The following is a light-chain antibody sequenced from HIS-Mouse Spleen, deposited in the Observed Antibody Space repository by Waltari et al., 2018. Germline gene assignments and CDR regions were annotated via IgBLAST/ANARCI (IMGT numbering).Light chain of an antibody. CDR2: GAS. J-gene: IGKJ4*01. V-gene: IGKV3D-15*03. CDR1: QSVSSN. Sequence: EIVMTQSPVTLSVSPGERATLSCRASQSVSSNLAWYQHKPGQAPRLLIYGASIRATGIPARFSGSGSGTEFTLTISILQSEDFAVYYCQQYNNWPPLTFGGGTKVEIK. CDR3: QQYNNWPPLT.